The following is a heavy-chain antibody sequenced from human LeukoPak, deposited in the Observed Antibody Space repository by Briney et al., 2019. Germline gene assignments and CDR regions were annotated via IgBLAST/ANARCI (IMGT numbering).Heavy chain of an antibody. CDR3: ARHITYDSSGSGVYYFDY. J-gene: IGHJ4*02. Sequence: GESLKISCKGSGYSFTNFWIGWVRQMPGKGLEWMGIIYPDDSDTLYSPSFQGQVTISADKSISTAYLQWSSLKASDTAMYYCARHITYDSSGSGVYYFDYWGQGTLVTVSS. D-gene: IGHD3-22*01. V-gene: IGHV5-51*01. CDR1: GYSFTNFW. CDR2: IYPDDSDT.